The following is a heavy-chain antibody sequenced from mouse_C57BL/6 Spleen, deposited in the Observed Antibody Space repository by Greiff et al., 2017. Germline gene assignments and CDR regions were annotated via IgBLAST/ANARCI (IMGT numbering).Heavy chain of an antibody. Sequence: VQLQQSGPGLVAPSQSLSITCTVSGFSLTSYGVDWVRQSPGQGLEWLGVIWGVGSTNYNSALNSRLSISKDNSKSQVCLKMNSLQTDDTAMYYCASDRGLGAMDYWGQGTSVTVSS. V-gene: IGHV2-6*01. CDR1: GFSLTSYG. D-gene: IGHD3-3*01. J-gene: IGHJ4*01. CDR2: IWGVGST. CDR3: ASDRGLGAMDY.